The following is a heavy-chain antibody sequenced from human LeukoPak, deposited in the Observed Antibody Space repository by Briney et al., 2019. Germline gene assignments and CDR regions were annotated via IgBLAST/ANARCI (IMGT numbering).Heavy chain of an antibody. Sequence: GGSLRLSCAASGFTVSSNYMSWVHQAPGKGLEWVTVIYSGGSTYYADSVKGRFTISRDNSKNTLYLQMNSLRAEDTAVYYCARDRDYYYYMDVWGKGTTVTVSS. V-gene: IGHV3-53*01. CDR1: GFTVSSNY. CDR2: IYSGGST. D-gene: IGHD3-10*01. CDR3: ARDRDYYYYMDV. J-gene: IGHJ6*03.